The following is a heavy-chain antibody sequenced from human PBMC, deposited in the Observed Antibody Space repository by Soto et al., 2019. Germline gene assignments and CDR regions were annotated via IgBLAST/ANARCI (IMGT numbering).Heavy chain of an antibody. CDR3: VKESRSGGSW. CDR1: GFTFSDSW. Sequence: GVSLRLSCVSSGFTFSDSWMTWVRQVPGKGLEWVANINRDGTMTNYVDSMGGRFAISRDNPRSSVYLHMTNLRPEDTAIYHCVKESRSGGSWWGQGTLVTVSS. J-gene: IGHJ4*02. D-gene: IGHD2-15*01. V-gene: IGHV3-7*01. CDR2: INRDGTMT.